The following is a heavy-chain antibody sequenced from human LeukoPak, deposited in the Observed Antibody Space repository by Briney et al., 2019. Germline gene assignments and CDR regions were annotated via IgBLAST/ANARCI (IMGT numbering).Heavy chain of an antibody. V-gene: IGHV3-23*01. CDR1: GFTFSSSA. CDR3: AKDLIESGGSWGMDV. D-gene: IGHD1-26*01. Sequence: PGGSLRLSCAASGFTFSSSAMSWVRQAPGKGLEWVSAISNNGGYTYYADSVQGRFTISRDNSKSTLCLQMNSLRAEDTAVYYCAKDLIESGGSWGMDVWAKGPRSPSP. J-gene: IGHJ6*02. CDR2: ISNNGGYT.